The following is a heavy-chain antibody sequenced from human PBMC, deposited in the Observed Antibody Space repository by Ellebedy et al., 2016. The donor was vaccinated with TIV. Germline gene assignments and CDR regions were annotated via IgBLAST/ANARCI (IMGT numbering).Heavy chain of an antibody. CDR3: AREQGSVFHH. V-gene: IGHV1-2*02. Sequence: AASVKVSCKTSGYTFNSFGISWVRQAPGQGLQWMGWIDPNNGGTHFAQNFQGRVTMTRDTSLSTVYMELRRLNSDDTAVYYCAREQGSVFHHWGQGTLVTVSS. J-gene: IGHJ4*02. CDR2: IDPNNGGT. CDR1: GYTFNSFG.